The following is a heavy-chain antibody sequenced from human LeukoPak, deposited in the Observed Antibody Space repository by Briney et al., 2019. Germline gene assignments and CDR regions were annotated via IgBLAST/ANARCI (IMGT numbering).Heavy chain of an antibody. Sequence: GGSLRLSCAASGFTFSSYAMNWVRQAPGKGLEWVSLISGSGYSTDYADSVKGRFTISRDNSKNTLYLQINSLRADDTAVYYCAKRAVAGTGRGFDIWGQGTLVTVSS. V-gene: IGHV3-23*01. J-gene: IGHJ3*02. CDR2: ISGSGYST. D-gene: IGHD6-19*01. CDR1: GFTFSSYA. CDR3: AKRAVAGTGRGFDI.